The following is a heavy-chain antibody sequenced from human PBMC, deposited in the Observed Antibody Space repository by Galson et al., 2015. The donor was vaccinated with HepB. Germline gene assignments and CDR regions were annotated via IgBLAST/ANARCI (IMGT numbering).Heavy chain of an antibody. Sequence: SLRLSCAVSGLTFSTYGMHWVRQAQGKGLEWVAVIWYDGSNNNYAASVKGRFTIFRDNSKNMLYLQMNSLRAEDTAVYYCARERINIADEGSALDIWGQGTMVTVSS. J-gene: IGHJ3*02. CDR3: ARERINIADEGSALDI. D-gene: IGHD6-13*01. CDR1: GLTFSTYG. CDR2: IWYDGSNN. V-gene: IGHV3-33*01.